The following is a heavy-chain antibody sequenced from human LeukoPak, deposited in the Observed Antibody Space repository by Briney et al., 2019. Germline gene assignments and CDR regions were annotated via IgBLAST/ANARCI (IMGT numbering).Heavy chain of an antibody. Sequence: GGSLRLSCAASGFTFSSYSMNWVRQAPGKGLEWVSSISSSSYIYYADSVKGRFTISRDNAKNSLYLQMNSLRAEDTAVYYCARDRYDLLTGVTADYWGQGTLVTVSS. CDR1: GFTFSSYS. CDR2: ISSSSYI. CDR3: ARDRYDLLTGVTADY. V-gene: IGHV3-21*01. D-gene: IGHD3-9*01. J-gene: IGHJ4*02.